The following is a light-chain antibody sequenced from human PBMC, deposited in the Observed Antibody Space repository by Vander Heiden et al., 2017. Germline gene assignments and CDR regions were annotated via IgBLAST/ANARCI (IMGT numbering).Light chain of an antibody. CDR1: SSNIGAGYE. CDR3: QSYDNRLSGVV. J-gene: IGLJ2*01. CDR2: VNS. V-gene: IGLV1-40*01. Sequence: QSVLTQPPSVSGAPGQRVTISCTGSSSNIGAGYELHWYQHLPGTAPTLLIYVNSNRPSGVPDRFSGSKSGTSASVAITGLQAEDEADYYCQSYDNRLSGVVFGGGTKLTVL.